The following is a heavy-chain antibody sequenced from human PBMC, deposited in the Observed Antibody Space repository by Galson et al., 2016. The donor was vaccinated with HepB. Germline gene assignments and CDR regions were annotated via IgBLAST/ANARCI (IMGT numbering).Heavy chain of an antibody. J-gene: IGHJ4*02. Sequence: SVKVSCKASGYTFTTFAIHWVRQAPGQRLEWMGWINAGNAKNKFSQKFQGRVTLTRDTSASTAYMELSSLRSDDTAVYFCARDRHYDSSGYPYYFDYWGQGTLVTVSS. CDR3: ARDRHYDSSGYPYYFDY. D-gene: IGHD3-22*01. CDR1: GYTFTTFA. CDR2: INAGNAKN. V-gene: IGHV1-3*01.